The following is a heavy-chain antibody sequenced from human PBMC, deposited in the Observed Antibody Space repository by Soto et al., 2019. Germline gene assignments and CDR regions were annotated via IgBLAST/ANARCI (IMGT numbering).Heavy chain of an antibody. CDR3: ARGGPVVVVTAALDY. J-gene: IGHJ4*02. V-gene: IGHV1-46*01. Sequence: QVQLVQSGAEVKKPGASVKVSCKASGDTFTDYYIHWVRQAPGQVLEWMGTVNPSGGHTTYAQHFLGRMTMTRDTSTSTLYMELTSLTSEDTAVYYCARGGPVVVVTAALDYWGQGTLVTVSS. CDR2: VNPSGGHT. CDR1: GDTFTDYY. D-gene: IGHD2-21*02.